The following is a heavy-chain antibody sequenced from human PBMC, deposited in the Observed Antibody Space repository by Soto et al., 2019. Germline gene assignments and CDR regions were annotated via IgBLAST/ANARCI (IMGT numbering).Heavy chain of an antibody. CDR1: GYTFTRYT. CDR3: ARDPIWTYTWNYARLNYLDP. Sequence: GASVKVSCKASGYTFTRYTMNWVRQAPGQRLEWMGWINPDNGNTKSSQKFQDRVIITRDTSASTAYMDLNSLRSDDTAVYYCARDPIWTYTWNYARLNYLDPWGQGTLVTVSS. J-gene: IGHJ5*02. D-gene: IGHD1-7*01. V-gene: IGHV1-3*01. CDR2: INPDNGNT.